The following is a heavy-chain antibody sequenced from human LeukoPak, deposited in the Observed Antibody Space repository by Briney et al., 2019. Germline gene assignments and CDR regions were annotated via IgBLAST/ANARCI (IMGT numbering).Heavy chain of an antibody. CDR1: GFTFSSYA. D-gene: IGHD6-19*01. J-gene: IGHJ4*02. Sequence: AGSLRLSCAASGFTFSSYALHWVRQAPGKGLEWVSLISFDGSNKYYADSVKGRFTISRDNSKNTLHLQMNNLRPEDTALYYCVRGIGLSSGWYEFDYWGQGTLVTVS. CDR3: VRGIGLSSGWYEFDY. CDR2: ISFDGSNK. V-gene: IGHV3-30-3*01.